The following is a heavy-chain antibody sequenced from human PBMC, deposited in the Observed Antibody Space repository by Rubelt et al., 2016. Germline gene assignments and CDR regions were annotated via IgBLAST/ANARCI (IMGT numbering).Heavy chain of an antibody. CDR1: GGSVSSIDNY. Sequence: QPQLQESGPGLVKTSETLSLTCTVSGGSVSSIDNYWGWIRQPPGKGLEWIGSIYYSGSAYYNPSLKSRVTISVDTSKNQFSRRLTSGTAADTAGDYCARHAFIVTTGSFWDYWGQGALLTVSS. CDR3: ARHAFIVTTGSFWDY. D-gene: IGHD4-17*01. CDR2: IYYSGSA. V-gene: IGHV4-39*01. J-gene: IGHJ4*02.